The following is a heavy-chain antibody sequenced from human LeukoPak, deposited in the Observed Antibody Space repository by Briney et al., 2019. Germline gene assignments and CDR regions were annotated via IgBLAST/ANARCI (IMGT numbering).Heavy chain of an antibody. CDR2: ISGSGGST. J-gene: IGHJ4*02. CDR1: GFTLSSYA. D-gene: IGHD3-9*01. CDR3: AKDASRILRYFDWLLDY. Sequence: GGSLRLSCAASGFTLSSYAMSWVRQAPGKGLEWVSAISGSGGSTYYADSVKGRSTISRDNSKNTLYLQMNSLRAEDTAVYYCAKDASRILRYFDWLLDYWGQGTLVTVSS. V-gene: IGHV3-23*01.